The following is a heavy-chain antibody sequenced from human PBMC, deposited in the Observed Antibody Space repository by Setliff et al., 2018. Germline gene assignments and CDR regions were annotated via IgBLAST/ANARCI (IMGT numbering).Heavy chain of an antibody. D-gene: IGHD1-26*01. Sequence: SETLSLTCTVSGGSISSYYWSWIRQPPGKGLEWIGYIDYSGSTNYNPSLKSRVTISLDTSKNQFSLQLSSVTAADTAVYYCARHPSSGSYYGGSSFYFDDWGPGILVTVSS. V-gene: IGHV4-59*01. CDR2: IDYSGST. CDR3: ARHPSSGSYYGGSSFYFDD. J-gene: IGHJ4*02. CDR1: GGSISSYY.